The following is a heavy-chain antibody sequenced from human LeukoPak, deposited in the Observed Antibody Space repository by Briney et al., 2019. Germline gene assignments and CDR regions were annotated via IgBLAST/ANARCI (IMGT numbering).Heavy chain of an antibody. CDR2: VNHSGST. CDR3: ARGAVTTLDAFDI. CDR1: GGSFSGYY. J-gene: IGHJ3*02. Sequence: SETLSLTCAVYGGSFSGYYWSWIRQPPGKGLEWIGEVNHSGSTNYNPSLKSRVTISVDTSKNQFSLKLSSVTAADTAVYYCARGAVTTLDAFDIWGQGTMVTVSS. D-gene: IGHD4-17*01. V-gene: IGHV4-34*01.